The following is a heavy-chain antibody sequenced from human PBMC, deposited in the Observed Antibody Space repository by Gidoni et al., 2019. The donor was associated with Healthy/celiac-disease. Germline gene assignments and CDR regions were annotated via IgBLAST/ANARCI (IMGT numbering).Heavy chain of an antibody. CDR3: ARPRRNYGMDV. CDR2: INPSGGST. Sequence: QVQLVQSGAEVKKPAASVTVSCKASGYTFTSYYMHWVRQAPGKGLEWMGIINPSGGSTSYAQKFQGRVTMTRDTSTSTVYMELSSLRSEDTAVYYCARPRRNYGMDVWGQGTTVTVSS. V-gene: IGHV1-46*01. J-gene: IGHJ6*02. CDR1: GYTFTSYY.